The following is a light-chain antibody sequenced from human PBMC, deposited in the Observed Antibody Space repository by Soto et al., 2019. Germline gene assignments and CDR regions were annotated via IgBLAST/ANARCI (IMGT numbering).Light chain of an antibody. CDR1: QTISNF. CDR3: QQSYRNPRT. V-gene: IGKV1-39*01. J-gene: IGKJ1*01. Sequence: DIQMTQSPSFLSASAGDRVTIFCRASQTISNFLHWYQQKPGKAPKLLIYSASNLESGVPSRFGGSGSGTDFTLTISSLELEDFATYYCQQSYRNPRTFGLGTRVEIK. CDR2: SAS.